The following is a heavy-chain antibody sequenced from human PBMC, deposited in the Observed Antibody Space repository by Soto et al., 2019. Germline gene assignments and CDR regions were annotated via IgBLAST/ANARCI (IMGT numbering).Heavy chain of an antibody. V-gene: IGHV3-48*01. Sequence: PGGSLRLSCAASGFTFSSYSMNWVRQAPGKGLEWVSYISSSSSTIYYADSVKGRFTISRDNAKNSLYLQMNSLRAEDTAVYYCARVHGNKKYSSSPSAIDYWCQGPLVTVST. J-gene: IGHJ4*02. CDR2: ISSSSSTI. CDR3: ARVHGNKKYSSSPSAIDY. CDR1: GFTFSSYS. D-gene: IGHD6-13*01.